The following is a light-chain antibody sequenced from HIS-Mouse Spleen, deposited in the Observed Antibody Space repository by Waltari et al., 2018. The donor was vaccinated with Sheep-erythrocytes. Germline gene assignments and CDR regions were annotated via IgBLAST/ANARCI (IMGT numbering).Light chain of an antibody. CDR2: DVS. Sequence: QSALTQPRSVSGSPGQSVTISCTGTSSDVGGYNYVSWYQQHTGKAPKLRIYDVSERPRGVPDRFAGAKSGNTASLTIAGLQAEDEADYSCCSYAGSYNHVFATGTKVTV. V-gene: IGLV2-11*01. CDR1: SSDVGGYNY. J-gene: IGLJ1*01. CDR3: CSYAGSYNHV.